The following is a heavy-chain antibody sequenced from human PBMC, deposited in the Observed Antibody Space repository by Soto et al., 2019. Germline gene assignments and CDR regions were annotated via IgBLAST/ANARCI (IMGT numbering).Heavy chain of an antibody. CDR1: GFTFSRQA. Sequence: QVQLVESGGGVVQPERSLRLSCAASGFTFSRQAMHWVRQAPGRGLESVAVIWYHGIDKYYADSVKGRFTISRDNSKNTVYLQMNSLRGEDTAVYYCATGFLGLCTGGNCPLDYWGQGTLVTVSS. V-gene: IGHV3-33*01. CDR3: ATGFLGLCTGGNCPLDY. J-gene: IGHJ4*02. D-gene: IGHD2-15*01. CDR2: IWYHGIDK.